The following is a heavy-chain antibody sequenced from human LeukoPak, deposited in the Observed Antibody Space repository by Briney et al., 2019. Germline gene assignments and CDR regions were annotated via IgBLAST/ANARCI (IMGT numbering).Heavy chain of an antibody. CDR1: GGSISSSNFY. V-gene: IGHV4-39*01. J-gene: IGHJ5*02. CDR2: TYYSGST. D-gene: IGHD5-18*01. Sequence: SETLSLTCTVSGGSISSSNFYWGWIRQPPGKWLEWIGTTYYSGSTYYNPSLKSRVTISVDTSKNQFSLRLSSVTAADTAVYYCARHAALDTKRGWNNHNWFDPWGQGTLVTVSS. CDR3: ARHAALDTKRGWNNHNWFDP.